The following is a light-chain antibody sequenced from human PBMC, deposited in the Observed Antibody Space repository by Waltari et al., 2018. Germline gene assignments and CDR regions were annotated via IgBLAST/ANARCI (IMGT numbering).Light chain of an antibody. J-gene: IGLJ3*02. CDR1: SSDVGSYRL. CDR3: CSYTLTNTWL. V-gene: IGLV2-23*01. Sequence: QSALTQPASVSGSPGQPITISCTGTSSDVGSYRLVSWYRQHPGEAPRVIIFENSKRPSGLSNRFSGSKAGNTAALTISGLLAADEAGYYCCSYTLTNTWLFGGGTKLTVL. CDR2: ENS.